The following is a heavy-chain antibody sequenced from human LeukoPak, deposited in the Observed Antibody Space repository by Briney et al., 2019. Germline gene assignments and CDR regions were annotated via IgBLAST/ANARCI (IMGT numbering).Heavy chain of an antibody. Sequence: TGGSLRLSCAASGFTFSNYWIHWVRQAPGRGLVWVSRIDNAGSITTYADSVKGRFTISRDNAENTLYLQMNSLRVEDTAVYYCATGGAVAGRFAYWGQGTLVTVSS. J-gene: IGHJ4*02. D-gene: IGHD6-19*01. CDR1: GFTFSNYW. V-gene: IGHV3-74*03. CDR3: ATGGAVAGRFAY. CDR2: IDNAGSIT.